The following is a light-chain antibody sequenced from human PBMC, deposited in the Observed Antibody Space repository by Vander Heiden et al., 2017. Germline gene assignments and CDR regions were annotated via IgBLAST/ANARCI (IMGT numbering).Light chain of an antibody. CDR1: QGISSH. Sequence: DLPLTPSPSFLSASVGDRVTITCRASQGISSHLAWYQQKPGKAPNLLVYAASTLQSGVPSRFSGSASGTEFTLTISSLQPEDFATYYCQQFNSFPLTFGGGTKVEIK. J-gene: IGKJ4*01. V-gene: IGKV1-9*01. CDR2: AAS. CDR3: QQFNSFPLT.